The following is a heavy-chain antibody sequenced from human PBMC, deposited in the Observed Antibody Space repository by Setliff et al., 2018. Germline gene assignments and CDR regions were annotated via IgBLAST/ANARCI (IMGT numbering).Heavy chain of an antibody. CDR1: GFSFSDYY. CDR3: ARDVFDFRTGQAGP. D-gene: IGHD3-3*01. V-gene: IGHV3-11*04. CDR2: ISGNGLTI. Sequence: PGGSLRLSCAASGFSFSDYYMSWVRQAPGKGLEWLSKISGNGLTIYYADSVKGRFTISRDNAKNSLYLQMNSLRVEDTAVYYCARDVFDFRTGQAGPWGQGTLVTVSS. J-gene: IGHJ5*02.